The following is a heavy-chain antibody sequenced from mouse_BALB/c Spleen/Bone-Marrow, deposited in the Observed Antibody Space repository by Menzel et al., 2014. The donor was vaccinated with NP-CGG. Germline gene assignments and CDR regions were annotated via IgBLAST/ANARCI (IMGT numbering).Heavy chain of an antibody. Sequence: QVQLQQSGAELVRPGSSVKISCKASGYAFSTYWMNWVKQRPGQGLEWIGQIYPGDGDTNYNEKFKGKATLTADESSSTASIQLSSLTSEDSAVYFCARVGFSFDYWGQGTTLTVSS. J-gene: IGHJ2*01. V-gene: IGHV1-80*01. CDR2: IYPGDGDT. D-gene: IGHD3-1*01. CDR1: GYAFSTYW. CDR3: ARVGFSFDY.